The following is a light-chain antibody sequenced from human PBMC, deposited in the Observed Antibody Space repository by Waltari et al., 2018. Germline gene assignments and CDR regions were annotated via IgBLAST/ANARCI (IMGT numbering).Light chain of an antibody. V-gene: IGLV2-14*03. CDR3: SSYSRTSTLVV. CDR1: SRDVCGYNS. J-gene: IGLJ2*01. CDR2: DVS. Sequence: QSALTQPASVSGSPGQSITFSCTGASRDVCGYNSVSWYQQQPGKAPRLMIYDVSIRPSGVSNRFSGSKSGNTASLTISGLQAEDEADYYCSSYSRTSTLVVFGGGTKLAVL.